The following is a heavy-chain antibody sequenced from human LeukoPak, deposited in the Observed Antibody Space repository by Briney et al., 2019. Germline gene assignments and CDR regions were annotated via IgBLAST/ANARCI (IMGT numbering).Heavy chain of an antibody. V-gene: IGHV3-30*04. J-gene: IGHJ4*02. D-gene: IGHD3-22*01. Sequence: GGALRLAFAASGFTFSSYAMPWVPQAPGKGLGWVAVISYDGSNKYYADYVKGRFTISRDNSKNTMYLQMNSLRAEDTAVYYCAREGTMIVVVIPLDYWGQGTLVTVSS. CDR2: ISYDGSNK. CDR3: AREGTMIVVVIPLDY. CDR1: GFTFSSYA.